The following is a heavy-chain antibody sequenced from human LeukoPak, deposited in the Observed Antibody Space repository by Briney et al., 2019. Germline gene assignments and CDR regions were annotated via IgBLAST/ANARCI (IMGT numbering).Heavy chain of an antibody. D-gene: IGHD3-22*01. V-gene: IGHV3-48*03. CDR2: ISSSGSTI. CDR1: GFTFSSYE. Sequence: GGSLRLSCAASGFTFSSYEMNWVRQAPGKGLGWVSYISSSGSTIYYADSVKGRFTISRDNAKNSLYLQMNSLRAEDTAVYYCARLDYYYDSLDYWGQGTLVTVSS. CDR3: ARLDYYYDSLDY. J-gene: IGHJ4*02.